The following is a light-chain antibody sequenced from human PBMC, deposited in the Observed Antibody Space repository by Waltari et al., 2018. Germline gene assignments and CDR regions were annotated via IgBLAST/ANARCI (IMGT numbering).Light chain of an antibody. J-gene: IGKJ5*01. CDR1: QSIRTY. Sequence: DIQMTQSPSSLSASVGERVTITCRPSQSIRTYVTWYQQKPGKAPKLLIYSASTLQSGVPSRFSGSGSGTDVTLTISNQQPEDFASYFCQQSYGARPTFDQGTRLEI. CDR2: SAS. CDR3: QQSYGARPT. V-gene: IGKV1-39*01.